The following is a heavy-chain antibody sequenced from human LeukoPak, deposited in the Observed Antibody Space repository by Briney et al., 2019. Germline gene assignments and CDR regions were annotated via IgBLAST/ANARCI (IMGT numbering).Heavy chain of an antibody. D-gene: IGHD3-10*01. CDR3: ARSGFGELTRWFDP. CDR2: ISAYNGNT. CDR1: GYTFTSYG. Sequence: GASVKVSCEASGYTFTSYGISWVRQAPGQGLEWMGWISAYNGNTNYAQKLQGRVTMTTDTSTSTAYMELSSLRSEDTAVYYCARSGFGELTRWFDPWGQGTLVTVSS. V-gene: IGHV1-18*01. J-gene: IGHJ5*02.